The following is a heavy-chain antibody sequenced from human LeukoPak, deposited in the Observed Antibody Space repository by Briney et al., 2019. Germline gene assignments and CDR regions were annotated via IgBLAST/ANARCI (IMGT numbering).Heavy chain of an antibody. J-gene: IGHJ4*02. V-gene: IGHV4-34*01. CDR1: GGSFSGYY. D-gene: IGHD5-24*01. CDR3: ARVNVEMATINFDY. Sequence: SETLSLTCAVYGGSFSGYYWSWIRQPPGKGLEWIGEINHSGSTNYNPSLKSRVTISVDTSKNQFSLKLSSVTAADTAVYYCARVNVEMATINFDYWGQGTLVTVSS. CDR2: INHSGST.